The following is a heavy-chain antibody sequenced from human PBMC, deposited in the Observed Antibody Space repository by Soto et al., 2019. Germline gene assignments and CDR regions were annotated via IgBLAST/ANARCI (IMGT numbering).Heavy chain of an antibody. CDR1: GFTFSTSW. V-gene: IGHV3-74*01. D-gene: IGHD6-6*01. Sequence: PGGSLRLSCAASGFTFSTSWMHWVRQTSGKGLVWVSRINSDGSTTNYADSVKGRFTISRDNAKNTLYLQMNTLRAEDTAVYFCARSHFSNSRIDYWGLGILVTVSS. CDR2: INSDGSTT. J-gene: IGHJ4*02. CDR3: ARSHFSNSRIDY.